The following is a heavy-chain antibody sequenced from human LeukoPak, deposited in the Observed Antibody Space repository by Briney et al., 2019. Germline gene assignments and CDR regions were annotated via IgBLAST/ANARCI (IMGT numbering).Heavy chain of an antibody. CDR1: GFTFSSYW. D-gene: IGHD3-3*01. V-gene: IGHV3-7*01. J-gene: IGHJ5*02. CDR2: IKQDGSEK. CDR3: ARDRLYYDFWSGYLGS. Sequence: PGGSLRLSCAASGFTFSSYWMSWVRQAPGKGLEWVANIKQDGSEKFYVDSVKGRFTISRDNAKNSLYLQMNSLRAEDTAVYYRARDRLYYDFWSGYLGSWGQGTLVTVSS.